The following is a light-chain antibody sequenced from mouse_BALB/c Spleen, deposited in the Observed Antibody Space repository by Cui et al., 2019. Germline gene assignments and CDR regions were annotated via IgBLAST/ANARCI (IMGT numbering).Light chain of an antibody. CDR1: QSLENSKGNTY. Sequence: DAVMTPTPLTLPVRRGAQASNSCRSIQSLENSKGNTYLNWYPQKPGQSPKLLIYRVSNRFSGVLDRFSGSGSGTDFTLKISRVEAEDLGVYFCLQGTHVPYTFGGGTKLEIK. J-gene: IGKJ2*01. V-gene: IGKV1-122*01. CDR2: RVS. CDR3: LQGTHVPYT.